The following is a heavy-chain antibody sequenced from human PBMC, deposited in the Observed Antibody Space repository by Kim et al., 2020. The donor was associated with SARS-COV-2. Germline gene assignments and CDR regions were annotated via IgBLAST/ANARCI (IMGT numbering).Heavy chain of an antibody. Sequence: NYNPSLKSRVTISVDTSKNQFSLKLSSVTAADTAVYYCARVGTKIAAIDYWGQGTLVTVSS. J-gene: IGHJ4*02. D-gene: IGHD6-25*01. V-gene: IGHV4-59*01. CDR3: ARVGTKIAAIDY.